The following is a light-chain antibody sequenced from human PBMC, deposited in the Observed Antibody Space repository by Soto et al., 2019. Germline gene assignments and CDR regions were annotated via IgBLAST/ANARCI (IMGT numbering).Light chain of an antibody. CDR2: DVN. J-gene: IGLJ1*01. Sequence: QSALTQPPSVSGSPGQSVTISCTGTSSDVGGYNYVSWYQQHPGKAPKLMIYDVNKRPSGVPDRFSGSKSGNTASLTISGLQAEDEADYYCCSYAGSYTYVFATGTKVTVL. V-gene: IGLV2-11*01. CDR1: SSDVGGYNY. CDR3: CSYAGSYTYV.